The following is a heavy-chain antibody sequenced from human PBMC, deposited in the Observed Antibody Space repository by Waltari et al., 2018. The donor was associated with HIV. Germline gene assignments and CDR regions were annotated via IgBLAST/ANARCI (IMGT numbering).Heavy chain of an antibody. J-gene: IGHJ6*02. CDR1: GGSISISNYY. V-gene: IGHV4-61*02. Sequence: QVRLQESGPGLVKPSQTLSLTCTVSGGSISISNYYWSWIRQPAGKGLEWMGRLYPNGNIHDNPPLKSRATISTDTSKNQFALKLTSVTAADTAVYYCARTSYYDTRGWGGMDVWGQGTTVTVSS. CDR3: ARTSYYDTRGWGGMDV. D-gene: IGHD3-22*01. CDR2: LYPNGNI.